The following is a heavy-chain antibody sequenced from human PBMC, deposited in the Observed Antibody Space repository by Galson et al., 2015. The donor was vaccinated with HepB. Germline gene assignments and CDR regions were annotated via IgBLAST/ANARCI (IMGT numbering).Heavy chain of an antibody. CDR1: GGSISSSSYY. D-gene: IGHD6-19*01. CDR2: IYYSGST. Sequence: SETLSLTCTVSGGSISSSSYYWGWIRQPPGKGLEWIGSIYYSGSTYYNPSLKSRVTISVDTSKNQFSLKLSSVTAADTAVYYCARAYSSGWPGGFDPWGQGTLVTVSS. J-gene: IGHJ5*02. V-gene: IGHV4-39*01. CDR3: ARAYSSGWPGGFDP.